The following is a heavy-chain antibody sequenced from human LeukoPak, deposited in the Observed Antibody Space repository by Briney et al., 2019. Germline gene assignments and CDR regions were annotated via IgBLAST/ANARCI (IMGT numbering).Heavy chain of an antibody. Sequence: GGSLRLSCAASGFTFSYYTMSWVRQAPGKGLEWVSSISSTGSSIYYADSVKGRFTISRDNAKNSLYLQMNSLRAEDTAVYYCARWNYWYFDLWGRGTLVTVSS. J-gene: IGHJ2*01. CDR2: ISSTGSSI. V-gene: IGHV3-21*01. CDR1: GFTFSYYT. CDR3: ARWNYWYFDL. D-gene: IGHD1-1*01.